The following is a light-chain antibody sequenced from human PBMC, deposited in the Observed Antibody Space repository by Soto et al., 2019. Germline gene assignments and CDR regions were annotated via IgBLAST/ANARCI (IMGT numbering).Light chain of an antibody. V-gene: IGLV3-21*02. Sequence: SYELTQPPSVSVAPGQTATMTCAGNDIGSKSVHWYQKRPGQAPVLVVYDDSDRPSRIPERFSGSNSGTTATLIISRVEAGDEADYFCQVWDISSDHVVFGGGTKLTVL. J-gene: IGLJ2*01. CDR2: DDS. CDR1: DIGSKS. CDR3: QVWDISSDHVV.